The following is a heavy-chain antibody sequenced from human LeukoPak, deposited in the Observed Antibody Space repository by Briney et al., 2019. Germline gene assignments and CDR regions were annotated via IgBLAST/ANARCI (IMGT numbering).Heavy chain of an antibody. CDR2: ISYDGSNK. J-gene: IGHJ6*02. V-gene: IGHV3-30-3*01. D-gene: IGHD2-2*02. CDR3: ARDPTDIVVVPAAIGYYGMDV. CDR1: GFTFSSYA. Sequence: PGRSLRLSCAASGFTFSSYAMHWVRQAPGKGLEWVAVISYDGSNKYYADSVKGRFTISRDNSKNTLYLQMNSLRAEDTAVYYCARDPTDIVVVPAAIGYYGMDVWGQGTTVTVSS.